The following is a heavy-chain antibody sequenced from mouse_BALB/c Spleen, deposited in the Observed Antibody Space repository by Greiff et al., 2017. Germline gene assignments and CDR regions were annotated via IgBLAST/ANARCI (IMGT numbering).Heavy chain of an antibody. V-gene: IGHV5-6-3*01. CDR2: INSNGGST. J-gene: IGHJ4*01. D-gene: IGHD2-1*01. Sequence: EVKLQQSGGGLVKPGGSLKLSCAASGFTFSSYAMSWVRQTPDKRLELVATINSNGGSTYYPDSVKGRFTISRDNAKNTLYLQMSSLKSEDTAMYYCARDHGNYAMDYWGQGTSVTVSS. CDR1: GFTFSSYA. CDR3: ARDHGNYAMDY.